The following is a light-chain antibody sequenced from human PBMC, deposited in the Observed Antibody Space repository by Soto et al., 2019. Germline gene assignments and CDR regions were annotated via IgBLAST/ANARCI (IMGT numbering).Light chain of an antibody. V-gene: IGLV2-14*01. J-gene: IGLJ1*01. Sequence: QSALTQPASVSGSPGQSITISCTGTSSDIGAYNYVSWYRQHPGEAPKVIIYEVSNRPSGVSNRFSGSKSGNTASLTISGLQAEDEADYYCSSYTSSSTLVVFGTGTKVTVL. CDR2: EVS. CDR3: SSYTSSSTLVV. CDR1: SSDIGAYNY.